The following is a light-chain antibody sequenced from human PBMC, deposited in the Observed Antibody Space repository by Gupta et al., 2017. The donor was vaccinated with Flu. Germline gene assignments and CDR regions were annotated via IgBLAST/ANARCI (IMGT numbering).Light chain of an antibody. J-gene: IGLJ2*01. CDR3: TSYTSIVTLGLA. V-gene: IGLV2-14*01. CDR1: NSDVGGYDY. CDR2: QVS. Sequence: QSALTQPASVSGSPGQSITISCSGTNSDVGGYDYVSWYQHHPGKAPKLIIFQVSRRPSGVSHRFSASKSGNTAYLTISGLQPEDEADYYCTSYTSIVTLGLAVGGGTKLTVL.